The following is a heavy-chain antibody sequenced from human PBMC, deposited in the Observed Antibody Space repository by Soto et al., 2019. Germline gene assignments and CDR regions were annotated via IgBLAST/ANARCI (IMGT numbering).Heavy chain of an antibody. J-gene: IGHJ6*02. CDR3: ARQVGVATITYYYYYYGMDV. CDR1: GGSISSSSYY. Sequence: PSETLSLTCTVSGGSISSSSYYSGWISQPPGKRLEWIGSIYYSGSTYYNQSLKSRVTISVDTSKNQFSLKLSSVTAADTAVYYCARQVGVATITYYYYYYGMDVWGQGTTVTVSS. D-gene: IGHD5-12*01. CDR2: IYYSGST. V-gene: IGHV4-39*01.